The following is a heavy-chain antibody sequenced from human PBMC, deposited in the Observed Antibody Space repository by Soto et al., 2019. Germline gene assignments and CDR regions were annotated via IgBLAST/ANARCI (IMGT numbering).Heavy chain of an antibody. V-gene: IGHV6-1*01. D-gene: IGHD5-12*01. J-gene: IGHJ5*02. CDR3: ASSGYDYVENWFDP. CDR1: GDSVSSNSAA. CDR2: TYYRSKWYN. Sequence: SQTLSLTCAISGDSVSSNSAAWNWIRQSPSRGLEWLGRTYYRSKWYNDYAVSVKSRITINPDTSKNKFSLQLNSVTPADTAVYYSASSGYDYVENWFDPWGQGTLVTVSS.